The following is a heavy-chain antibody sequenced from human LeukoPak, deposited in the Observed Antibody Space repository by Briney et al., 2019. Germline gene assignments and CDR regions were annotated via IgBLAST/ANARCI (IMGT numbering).Heavy chain of an antibody. D-gene: IGHD3-10*01. V-gene: IGHV4-39*07. CDR3: ARVVTVVGGWFDP. J-gene: IGHJ5*02. Sequence: SETLSLTCTVSGGSIRSSYYYWGWIRQPPGKGLEWIGEINLSGSTNYNPSLKSRVTISVDTSKNQFSLKLSSVTAADTAMYYCARVVTVVGGWFDPWGQGTLVTVSS. CDR2: INLSGST. CDR1: GGSIRSSYYY.